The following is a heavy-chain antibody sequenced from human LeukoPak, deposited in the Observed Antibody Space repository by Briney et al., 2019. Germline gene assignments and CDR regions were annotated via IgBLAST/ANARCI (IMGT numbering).Heavy chain of an antibody. CDR3: ARGYDFWSGYYSHFDY. V-gene: IGHV4-30-4*08. D-gene: IGHD3-3*01. Sequence: SETLSLTCTLSGGSFSISTSHYNWGWIRQPPGKGLEWIGYIYYSGSTYYNPSLKSRVTISVDTSKNQFSLKLSSVTAADTAVYYCARGYDFWSGYYSHFDYWGQGTLVTVSS. J-gene: IGHJ4*02. CDR2: IYYSGST. CDR1: GGSFSISTSHYN.